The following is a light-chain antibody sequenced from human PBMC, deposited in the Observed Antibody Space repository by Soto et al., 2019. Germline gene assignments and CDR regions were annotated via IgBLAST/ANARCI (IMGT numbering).Light chain of an antibody. Sequence: DIQMTQSPSTLSASVGDRVTITCRASQSVSTWLDWYQQKPGKAPHLLIFKASTLESGVPSRFSGSGSGTEFTLTITSLQPDDFATYYCQQYNVHSPWTFGQGTKVEIK. CDR1: QSVSTW. CDR3: QQYNVHSPWT. CDR2: KAS. V-gene: IGKV1-5*03. J-gene: IGKJ1*01.